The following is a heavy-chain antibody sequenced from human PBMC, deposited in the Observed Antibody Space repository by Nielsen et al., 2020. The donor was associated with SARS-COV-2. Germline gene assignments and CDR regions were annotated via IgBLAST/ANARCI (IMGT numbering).Heavy chain of an antibody. CDR3: AKVSLGMGSGDAFDI. CDR2: ISWNSGSI. D-gene: IGHD2-15*01. CDR1: GFTFDDYA. J-gene: IGHJ3*02. Sequence: SLKISCAASGFTFDDYAMHWVRQVPGKGLEWVSGISWNSGSIGYADSVKGRFTISRDNAKNSLYLQMNSLRAEDTALYYCAKVSLGMGSGDAFDIWGQGTMVTVSS. V-gene: IGHV3-9*01.